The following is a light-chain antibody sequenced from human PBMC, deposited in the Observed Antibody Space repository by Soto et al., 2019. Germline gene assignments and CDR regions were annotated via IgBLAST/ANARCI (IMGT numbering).Light chain of an antibody. V-gene: IGKV1-5*01. J-gene: IGKJ2*03. Sequence: IPITNSPSTLSASVSYRVTITCRASQSISSWLAWYQQKPGKAPKLLIYDASSLETGVPSRFSGSGSGTDFTFTINSLQPEDIATYYCQHYHNLPYSFGQGTKVDI. CDR2: DAS. CDR1: QSISSW. CDR3: QHYHNLPYS.